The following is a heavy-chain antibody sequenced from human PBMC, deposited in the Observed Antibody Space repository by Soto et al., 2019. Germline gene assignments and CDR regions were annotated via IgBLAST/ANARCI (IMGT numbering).Heavy chain of an antibody. D-gene: IGHD6-19*01. CDR3: ATSSGWDY. J-gene: IGHJ4*02. CDR1: GFGFSDYY. Sequence: QVLLVESGGGLVKPGGSLRLSCAASGFGFSDYYMSWIRQAPGKGLEWISYISATSTYTDYADSVKGRFTISRDNAKNSLYLQMNRLRVEDTAVYYCATSSGWDYWGQGTLVTVSS. CDR2: ISATSTYT. V-gene: IGHV3-11*06.